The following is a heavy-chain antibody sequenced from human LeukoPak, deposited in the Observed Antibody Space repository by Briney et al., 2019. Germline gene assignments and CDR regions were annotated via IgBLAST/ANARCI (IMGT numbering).Heavy chain of an antibody. J-gene: IGHJ3*02. Sequence: SETLSLTCAAYGGSFSGYYWSWIRQPPGKGLEWIGEINHSGSTNYNPSLKSRVTISVDTSKNQFSLKLSSVTAADTAVYYCARPIQLWSRAFDIWGQGTMVTVSS. CDR3: ARPIQLWSRAFDI. CDR1: GGSFSGYY. V-gene: IGHV4-34*01. D-gene: IGHD5-18*01. CDR2: INHSGST.